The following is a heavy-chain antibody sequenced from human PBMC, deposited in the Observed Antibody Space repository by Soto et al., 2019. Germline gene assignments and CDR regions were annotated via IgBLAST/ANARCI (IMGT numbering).Heavy chain of an antibody. CDR1: GGSVRSSFW. Sequence: QVQLQESGPGLVQPSGTLSLTCAVSGGSVRSSFWWNWVRQSPGQGLEWIGKVYHGGSIIYNPSLRSRVTILLDKSNNQFSLRLTSVTAEDTAVYYCVSSLNYDFWRDGGNHPSFDRWGQGILVTVSS. CDR2: VYHGGSI. J-gene: IGHJ4*02. CDR3: VSSLNYDFWRDGGNHPSFDR. V-gene: IGHV4-4*02. D-gene: IGHD3-3*01.